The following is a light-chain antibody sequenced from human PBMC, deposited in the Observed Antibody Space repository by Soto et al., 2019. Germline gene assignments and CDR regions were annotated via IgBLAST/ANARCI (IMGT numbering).Light chain of an antibody. J-gene: IGKJ4*01. V-gene: IGKV3-20*01. CDR2: GAS. CDR3: QQYNNWPPLLT. Sequence: TVLTQSPGTLSLSPGERATLSCRASQSVGSRYLAWYQQKPGQAPRVLIYGASNRATGIPDRFSGSGSGTGFTLTISRLEPEDSAVYYCQQYNNWPPLLTFGGGTKVEIK. CDR1: QSVGSRY.